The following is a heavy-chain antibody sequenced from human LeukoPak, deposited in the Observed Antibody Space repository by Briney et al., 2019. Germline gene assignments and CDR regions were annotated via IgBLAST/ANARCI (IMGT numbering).Heavy chain of an antibody. CDR2: IDKKDKGYATAT. CDR3: TRDSGTYNWFDP. J-gene: IGHJ5*02. V-gene: IGHV3-73*01. Sequence: GGSLILSCAASGFTFSGSAIHWVRQSSGKGLELVGQIDKKDKGYATATAYAASVKGGFTISRDDSINTAYLQMKSLKTEDTALYYCTRDSGTYNWFDPWGQGTLVTVS. CDR1: GFTFSGSA. D-gene: IGHD1-26*01.